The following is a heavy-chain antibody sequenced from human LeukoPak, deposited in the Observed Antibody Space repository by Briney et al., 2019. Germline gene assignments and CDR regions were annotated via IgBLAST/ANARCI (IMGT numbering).Heavy chain of an antibody. V-gene: IGHV3-74*01. CDR1: GFTFRTYW. J-gene: IGHJ4*02. CDR3: ARGREGLYGAGKIDY. CDR2: INSDESNT. Sequence: GGSLRLSCAASGFTFRTYWMHWVRQAPGKGLVWVSRINSDESNTGYADSVKGRFTISRGNAKNTLYLQMNSLRAEDTAVYYCARGREGLYGAGKIDYWGPGTLVTVSS. D-gene: IGHD3-10*01.